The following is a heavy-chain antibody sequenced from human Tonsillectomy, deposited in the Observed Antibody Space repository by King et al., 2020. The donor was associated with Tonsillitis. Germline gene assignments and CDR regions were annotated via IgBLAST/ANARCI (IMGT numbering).Heavy chain of an antibody. V-gene: IGHV4-4*07. CDR3: AREIRSGWSSFFDY. J-gene: IGHJ4*02. CDR2: IYTSGST. Sequence: VQLQESGPGLVKPSETLSLTCTVSGGSISSYYWSWIRQPAGKGLEWIGRIYTSGSTNYNPSLKSRVPMSGDTSKNQFSLKLSSVTAAATAVYYCAREIRSGWSSFFDYWGQGTLVTVSS. D-gene: IGHD6-19*01. CDR1: GGSISSYY.